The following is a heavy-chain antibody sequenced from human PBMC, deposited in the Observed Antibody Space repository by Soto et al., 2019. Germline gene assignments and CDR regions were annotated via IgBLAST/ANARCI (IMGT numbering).Heavy chain of an antibody. D-gene: IGHD6-19*01. J-gene: IGHJ4*02. Sequence: EVHLLESGGGVVQPGGSLRLSCVASGFNFKKFAMAWVRQAAGEGLEWVSGISCCGGSASYADSVKGRFSIARDDSKNTVSLQLKSLRVEDTAQYYCAKADGQQWLIPHLDNWGQGTLVTVS. CDR3: AKADGQQWLIPHLDN. CDR1: GFNFKKFA. V-gene: IGHV3-23*01. CDR2: ISCCGGSA.